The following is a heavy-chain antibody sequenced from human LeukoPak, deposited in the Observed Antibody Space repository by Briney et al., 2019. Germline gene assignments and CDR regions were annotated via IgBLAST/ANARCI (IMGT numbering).Heavy chain of an antibody. CDR1: GFTFSSYS. CDR2: IGSSVSTR. Sequence: GGSLRLSCAVSGFTFSSYSMNWVRRAPGKGLEWVSYIGSSVSTRYYADSVKGRFTISRDNGKHSLYLQMNSLRAEDTAVYYCVREGSDFWSGYSKGYFDYWGQGTLVTVSS. J-gene: IGHJ4*02. CDR3: VREGSDFWSGYSKGYFDY. D-gene: IGHD3-3*01. V-gene: IGHV3-48*01.